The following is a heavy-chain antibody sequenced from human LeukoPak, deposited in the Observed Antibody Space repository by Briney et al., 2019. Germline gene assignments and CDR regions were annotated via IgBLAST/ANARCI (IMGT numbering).Heavy chain of an antibody. D-gene: IGHD3-10*01. V-gene: IGHV4-34*01. Sequence: PLETLSLTCAVYGGSFSGYYWSWIRQPPGKGLEWIGEINHSGSTNYNPSLKSRVTISVDTSKNQVSLKLSSVTAADTAVYYCVRGVWFGELFGAFDIWGQGTMVTVSS. J-gene: IGHJ3*02. CDR1: GGSFSGYY. CDR3: VRGVWFGELFGAFDI. CDR2: INHSGST.